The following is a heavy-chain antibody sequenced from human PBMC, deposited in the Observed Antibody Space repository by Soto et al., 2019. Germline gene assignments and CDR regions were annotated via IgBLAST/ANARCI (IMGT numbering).Heavy chain of an antibody. CDR3: ARHPYNYDSSGYRIGGFDY. CDR2: IYYSGST. V-gene: IGHV4-31*03. CDR1: GGSISSGGYY. Sequence: QVQLQESGPGLVKPSQTLSLTCTVSGGSISSGGYYWSWIRQHPGKGLEWIGYIYYSGSTYYNPSLKSRVTISVDTSKNQFSLKLSSVTAADTAVYYCARHPYNYDSSGYRIGGFDYWGQGTLVTVSS. J-gene: IGHJ4*02. D-gene: IGHD3-22*01.